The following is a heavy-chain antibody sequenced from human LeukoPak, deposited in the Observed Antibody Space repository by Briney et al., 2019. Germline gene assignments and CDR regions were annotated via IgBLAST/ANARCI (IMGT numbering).Heavy chain of an antibody. Sequence: GGSLRLSCAASGFTFSSYAMSWVRQAPGKGLEWVSSISSSSSYIYYADSVKGRFTISRDNAKNSLYLQMNSLRAEDTAVYYCASERRHSGSYADFDSWGQGTLVTVSS. CDR1: GFTFSSYA. CDR3: ASERRHSGSYADFDS. D-gene: IGHD1-26*01. CDR2: ISSSSSYI. J-gene: IGHJ4*02. V-gene: IGHV3-21*01.